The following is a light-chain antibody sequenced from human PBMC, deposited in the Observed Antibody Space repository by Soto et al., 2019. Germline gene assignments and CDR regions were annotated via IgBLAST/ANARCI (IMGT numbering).Light chain of an antibody. V-gene: IGKV1-39*01. J-gene: IGKJ5*01. CDR3: QQSYSTPIT. Sequence: DIQITQSPSSLSASVGDRVTITCQASQGISSHLNWYQQKPGKAPKLLIYASSSLQSGVPSRFSGSGSGADFILTISSLQSEDFATYYCQQSYSTPITFGQGTRLEIK. CDR1: QGISSH. CDR2: ASS.